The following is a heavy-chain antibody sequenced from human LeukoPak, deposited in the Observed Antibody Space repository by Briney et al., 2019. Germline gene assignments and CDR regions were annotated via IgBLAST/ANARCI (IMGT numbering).Heavy chain of an antibody. CDR3: ASHSVGVLPIATFDY. CDR2: IKQDGSEK. D-gene: IGHD2-21*01. V-gene: IGHV3-7*01. Sequence: GGSLRLSCAASGFTFSNYWMAWVRQAPGKGLEWVANIKQDGSEKYYVDSVKGRFTISRGNAKNSLSLQMNSLRAEDTAVYYCASHSVGVLPIATFDYWGQGTLVTVSS. J-gene: IGHJ4*02. CDR1: GFTFSNYW.